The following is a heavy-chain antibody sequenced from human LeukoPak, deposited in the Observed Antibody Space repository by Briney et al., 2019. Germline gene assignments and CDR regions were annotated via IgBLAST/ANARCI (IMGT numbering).Heavy chain of an antibody. V-gene: IGHV3-15*01. CDR1: GFTFSIAW. CDR3: ATYHEQWLVSNRY. CDR2: IKSKTDGGTT. D-gene: IGHD6-19*01. J-gene: IGHJ4*02. Sequence: GGSLRLSCAASGFTFSIAWMTWVRQAPGKGLEWVGRIKSKTDGGTTDYAAPVKGRFTISRDDSKNTLYLQMNSLKTEDTAVYYCATYHEQWLVSNRYWGQGTLVTVSS.